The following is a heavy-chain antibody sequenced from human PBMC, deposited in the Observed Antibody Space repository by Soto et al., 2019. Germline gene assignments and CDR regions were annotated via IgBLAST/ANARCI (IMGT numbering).Heavy chain of an antibody. V-gene: IGHV1-69*14. Sequence: VQLVQSGAEVKKPGSSVRVSCKASGLTFSGSTLTWLRQAPGQGPEWMGGIIPFFGSVDYAPKFQDRVTITADKSTFTTYMELRSLRFDDTAVYYCARGHQYGGNSDAFETWGQGTVVTV. CDR3: ARGHQYGGNSDAFET. CDR1: GLTFSGST. CDR2: IIPFFGSV. J-gene: IGHJ3*02. D-gene: IGHD2-21*02.